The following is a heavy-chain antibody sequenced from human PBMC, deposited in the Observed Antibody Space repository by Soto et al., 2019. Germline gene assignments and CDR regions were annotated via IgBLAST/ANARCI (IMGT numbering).Heavy chain of an antibody. CDR3: AREGPYCCCDCYSLPGY. V-gene: IGHV3-30-3*01. Sequence: QVQLVESGGGVVPPGRSLRLSCAASGFTFSSYAMHWVRQAPGKGLEWVAVISYDGSNKYYADSVKGRFTISRDNSKNTLYLQMNSLRAEDTAVYYCAREGPYCCCDCYSLPGYWGQGTLVTVSS. J-gene: IGHJ4*02. D-gene: IGHD2-21*02. CDR2: ISYDGSNK. CDR1: GFTFSSYA.